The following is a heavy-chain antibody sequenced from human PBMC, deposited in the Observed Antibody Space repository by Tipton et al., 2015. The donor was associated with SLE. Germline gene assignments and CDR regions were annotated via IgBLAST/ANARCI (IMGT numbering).Heavy chain of an antibody. D-gene: IGHD6-19*01. J-gene: IGHJ4*02. CDR2: IYSGGST. V-gene: IGHV3-66*02. CDR3: ARERLGQWLAFDY. CDR1: GFTVSSNY. Sequence: SLRLSCAVSGFTVSSNYMSWVRQAPGKGLEWVSLIYSGGSTYYADSVKGRFTISRDNSKNTLYLQMNSLRAEDTAVYYCARERLGQWLAFDYWGQGTLVTVSS.